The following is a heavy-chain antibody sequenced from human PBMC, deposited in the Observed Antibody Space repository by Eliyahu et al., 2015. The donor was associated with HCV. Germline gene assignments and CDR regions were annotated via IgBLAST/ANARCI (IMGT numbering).Heavy chain of an antibody. V-gene: IGHV4-59*01. D-gene: IGHD6-19*01. CDR3: ASGGGGIAVAGTGGWFDP. CDR1: GXSIPXYX. CDR2: IHYSGGT. Sequence: QVQLQESGPGLVQPSETLSLTCTVSGXSIPXYXWSWIRQPPGXGLEWIGYIHYSGGTNYNPSLKSRVTISVDTSKNQFSLKLSSVTAADTAVYYCASGGGGIAVAGTGGWFDPWGQGTLVTVSS. J-gene: IGHJ5*02.